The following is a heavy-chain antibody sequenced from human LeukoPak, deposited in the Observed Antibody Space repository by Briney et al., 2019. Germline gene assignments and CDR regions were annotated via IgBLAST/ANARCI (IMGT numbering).Heavy chain of an antibody. Sequence: PGGSLRLSCAASGFTFSSYAMSWVRQAPGKGLEWVSAISGSGGSTYYADSVKGRFTISRDNSKNTLYLQMNSLRAEDTAVYYCSGRYYDFWSGYYDYYYYYYMDVWGKGTTVTVSS. CDR3: SGRYYDFWSGYYDYYYYYYMDV. J-gene: IGHJ6*03. V-gene: IGHV3-23*01. D-gene: IGHD3-3*01. CDR2: ISGSGGST. CDR1: GFTFSSYA.